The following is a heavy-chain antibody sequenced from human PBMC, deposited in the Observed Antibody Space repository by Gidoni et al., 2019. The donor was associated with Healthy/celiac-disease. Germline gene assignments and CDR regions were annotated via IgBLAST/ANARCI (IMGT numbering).Heavy chain of an antibody. Sequence: QVQLVESGGGVVQPGRSLRLPCAASGFTFRSYSMHWVRQAPGKGLEWVAVISYDGSNKYYADSVKGRFTISRDNSKNTLYLQMNSLRAEDTAVYYCARDSRVDMWSYYFDYWGQGTLVTVSS. V-gene: IGHV3-30-3*01. CDR2: ISYDGSNK. J-gene: IGHJ4*02. CDR3: ARDSRVDMWSYYFDY. D-gene: IGHD2-21*01. CDR1: GFTFRSYS.